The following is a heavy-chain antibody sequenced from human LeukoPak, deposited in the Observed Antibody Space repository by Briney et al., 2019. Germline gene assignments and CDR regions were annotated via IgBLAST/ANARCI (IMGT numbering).Heavy chain of an antibody. J-gene: IGHJ3*02. Sequence: PGGSLRLSCAASGFTFSSYEMNWVRQAPGKGLEWVSYISSSGSTIYYADSVKGRFTISRDNSKNTLYLQMNSLRAEDTAVYYCAKSSAVEYQLLFSWDDLGNAFDIWGQGTMVTVSS. CDR3: AKSSAVEYQLLFSWDDLGNAFDI. D-gene: IGHD2-2*01. CDR1: GFTFSSYE. V-gene: IGHV3-48*03. CDR2: ISSSGSTI.